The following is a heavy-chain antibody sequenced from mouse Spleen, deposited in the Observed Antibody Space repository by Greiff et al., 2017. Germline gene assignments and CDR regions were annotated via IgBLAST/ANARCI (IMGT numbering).Heavy chain of an antibody. CDR2: IDPSDSET. Sequence: QVQLQQPGAELVRPGSSVKLSCKASGYTFTSYWMHWVKQRPIQGLEWIGNIDPSDSETHYNQKFKDKAPLTVDKSSSTAYMQLSSLTSEDSAVYYCARKLSITTVGYFDVWGAGTTVTVSS. V-gene: IGHV1-52*01. CDR1: GYTFTSYW. CDR3: ARKLSITTVGYFDV. J-gene: IGHJ1*01. D-gene: IGHD1-1*01.